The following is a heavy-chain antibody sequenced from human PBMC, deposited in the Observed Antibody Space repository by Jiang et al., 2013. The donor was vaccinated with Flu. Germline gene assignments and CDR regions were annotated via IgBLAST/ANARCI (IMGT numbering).Heavy chain of an antibody. J-gene: IGHJ4*02. CDR2: LGDSGYAI. Sequence: VQLLESGGGLVQPGGSLRLSCAAPGFSFTTYAISWVRQAPGRGLEWVSGLGDSGYAIYYADSMKGRFTISRDSSKNTVYLQMNSLRADDTAVYYCAKGGGRGAAAGYDYWGQGTQVTVSS. D-gene: IGHD6-25*01. CDR1: GFSFTTYA. CDR3: AKGGGRGAAAGYDY. V-gene: IGHV3-23*01.